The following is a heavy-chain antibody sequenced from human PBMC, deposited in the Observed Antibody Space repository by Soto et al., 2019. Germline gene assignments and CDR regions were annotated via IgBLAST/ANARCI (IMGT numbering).Heavy chain of an antibody. D-gene: IGHD4-17*01. CDR3: AGRAADDYGDYLADY. CDR1: GGSISSGGYY. J-gene: IGHJ4*02. Sequence: QVQLQESGPGLVKPSQTLSLTCTVSGGSISSGGYYWSWIRQHPGKGLEWIGYIYYSGSTYYNPSLETRVTISVDTSKNQIALKLSSVTAADTAVYYCAGRAADDYGDYLADYWGQGTLVTVSS. CDR2: IYYSGST. V-gene: IGHV4-31*03.